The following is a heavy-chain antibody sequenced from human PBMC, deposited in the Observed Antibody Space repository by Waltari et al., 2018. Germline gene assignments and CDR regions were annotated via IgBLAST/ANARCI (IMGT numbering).Heavy chain of an antibody. CDR3: ARGPVRGPSYFDY. D-gene: IGHD3-10*01. Sequence: QLQLQESGPGLVKPSETLSLTCTVSGGSISSSSYYWGWIRQPPGKGLEWIGSIYYSGSTYYNPSLKSRVTISRDNSKNTLYLQMNSLRAEDTAVYYCARGPVRGPSYFDYWGQGTLVTVSS. CDR2: IYYSGST. CDR1: GGSISSSSYY. J-gene: IGHJ4*02. V-gene: IGHV4-39*07.